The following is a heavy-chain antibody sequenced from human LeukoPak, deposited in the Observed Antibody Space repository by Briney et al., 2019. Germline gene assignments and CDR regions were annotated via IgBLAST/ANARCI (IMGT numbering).Heavy chain of an antibody. V-gene: IGHV3-7*01. Sequence: GGSLRLSCAASGFTFSSYAMHWVRQAPGKGLEWVANIKQDGSEQYYVGSVEGRFTISRDNAKNSLFLQMNNLRAEDTAVYYCARVFISTLGSPGYYDSSGYDYWGQGTLVTVSS. CDR2: IKQDGSEQ. D-gene: IGHD3-22*01. CDR3: ARVFISTLGSPGYYDSSGYDY. CDR1: GFTFSSYA. J-gene: IGHJ4*02.